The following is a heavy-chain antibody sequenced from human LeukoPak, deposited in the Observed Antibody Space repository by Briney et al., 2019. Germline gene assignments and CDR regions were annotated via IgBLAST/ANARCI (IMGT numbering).Heavy chain of an antibody. Sequence: GGSLRLSCAASGFIFSDYWMHWVRQGPGKGLVWVSRIKSDGSSTSYADSVKGRFTISRDNSKNTLYLQMNSLRAEDTAVYYCAKDALSTQWLPTPGYWGQGTLVTVSS. CDR2: IKSDGSST. CDR1: GFIFSDYW. CDR3: AKDALSTQWLPTPGY. J-gene: IGHJ4*02. V-gene: IGHV3-74*01. D-gene: IGHD6-19*01.